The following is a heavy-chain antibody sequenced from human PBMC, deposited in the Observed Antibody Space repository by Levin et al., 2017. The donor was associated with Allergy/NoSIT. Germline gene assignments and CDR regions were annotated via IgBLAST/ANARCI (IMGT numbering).Heavy chain of an antibody. J-gene: IGHJ4*02. D-gene: IGHD5-18*01. V-gene: IGHV4-30-4*01. CDR3: ARVFVEKDVDTAMVSFDY. CDR1: GGSISSGDYY. CDR2: IYYSGST. Sequence: PSETLSLTCTVSGGSISSGDYYWSWIRQPPGKGLEWIGYIYYSGSTYYNPSLKSRVTISVDTSKNQFSLKLSSVTAADTAVYYCARVFVEKDVDTAMVSFDYWGQGTLVTVSS.